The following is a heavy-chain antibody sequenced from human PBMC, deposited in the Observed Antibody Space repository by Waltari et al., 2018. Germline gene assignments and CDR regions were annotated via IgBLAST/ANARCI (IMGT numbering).Heavy chain of an antibody. CDR3: ATFGGNSNWFDP. V-gene: IGHV1-69*01. D-gene: IGHD1-7*01. J-gene: IGHJ5*02. Sequence: QVQLVQSGAEVKNPGSTLKVSCKPSGGALSPYAISWVRQAPGQGLEWMGIIPISGTADYSQKFQGRITITADESTSTAYMELSGLKSDDTAVYYCATFGGNSNWFDPWGQGTLVTVSS. CDR2: IIPISGTA. CDR1: GGALSPYA.